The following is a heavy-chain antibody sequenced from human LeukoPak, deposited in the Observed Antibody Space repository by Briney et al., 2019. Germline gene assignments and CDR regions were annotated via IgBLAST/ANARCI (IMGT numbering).Heavy chain of an antibody. J-gene: IGHJ3*02. V-gene: IGHV3-43*02. CDR3: AKDIRQQLVLGASDI. D-gene: IGHD6-13*01. CDR2: ISGDGDST. CDR1: GFTFDDYA. Sequence: GRSLRLSCAASGFTFDDYAMHWVRQAPGKGLEWVSLISGDGDSTYYADSVKGRFTISRDNSKNSLYLQMNSLRTEDTALYYCAKDIRQQLVLGASDIWGQGTMVTVSS.